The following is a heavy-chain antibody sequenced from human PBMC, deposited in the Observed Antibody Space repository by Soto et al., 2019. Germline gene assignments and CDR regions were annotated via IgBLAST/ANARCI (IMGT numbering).Heavy chain of an antibody. CDR2: ISAYNGNT. CDR1: GYTFTSYG. Sequence: ASVKVSCKASGYTFTSYGISWVRQAPGQGLEWMGWISAYNGNTNYAQKLQGRVTMTTDTSTSTAYMELRSLRSDDTAVYYCARGWFFRYGDYGPFDYWGQGTLVTVSS. CDR3: ARGWFFRYGDYGPFDY. J-gene: IGHJ4*02. D-gene: IGHD4-17*01. V-gene: IGHV1-18*01.